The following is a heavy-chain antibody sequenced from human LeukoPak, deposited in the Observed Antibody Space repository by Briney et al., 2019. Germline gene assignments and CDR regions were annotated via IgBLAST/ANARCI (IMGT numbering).Heavy chain of an antibody. D-gene: IGHD2-2*01. Sequence: ASVKVSCKASGYTFTSYDINWVRQATGQGLGWMGWMNPNSGNTGYAQKFQGRVTMTRNTSISTAYMELSSLRSEDTAVYYCARVSRLRRHIVVVLAAMQDSDYDSSGQPLAYWGQGTLVTVSS. J-gene: IGHJ4*02. CDR3: ARVSRLRRHIVVVLAAMQDSDYDSSGQPLAY. CDR1: GYTFTSYD. CDR2: MNPNSGNT. V-gene: IGHV1-8*01.